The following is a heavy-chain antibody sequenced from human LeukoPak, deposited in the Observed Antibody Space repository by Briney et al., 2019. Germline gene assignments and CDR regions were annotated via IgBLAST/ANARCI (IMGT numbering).Heavy chain of an antibody. V-gene: IGHV3-30*18. J-gene: IGHJ4*02. CDR1: GFAFSSYG. D-gene: IGHD5-18*01. CDR2: ISYDGSNK. CDR3: AKDAELWSYFDY. Sequence: GSLRLSCAASGFAFSSYGMHWVRQAPGKGLEWVAVISYDGSNKYYADSVKGRFTISRDNPKNTLYLQMNSLRAEDTAVYYCAKDAELWSYFDYWGQGTLVTVSS.